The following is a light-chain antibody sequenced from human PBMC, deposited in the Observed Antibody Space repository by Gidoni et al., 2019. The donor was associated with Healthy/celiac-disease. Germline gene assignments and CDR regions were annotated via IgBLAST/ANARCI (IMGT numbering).Light chain of an antibody. V-gene: IGKV2-28*01. Sequence: DIVMNQSPLSLPVTPGEPASIPCRSSQSLLHSNGYNYLDWYLQKPGQSPQLLIYLGSNRASGVPDRFSGSGSGTEFTLKISRVEAEDVGFYYCMQALQTPPTFGQGTKVEIK. CDR3: MQALQTPPT. CDR1: QSLLHSNGYNY. J-gene: IGKJ1*01. CDR2: LGS.